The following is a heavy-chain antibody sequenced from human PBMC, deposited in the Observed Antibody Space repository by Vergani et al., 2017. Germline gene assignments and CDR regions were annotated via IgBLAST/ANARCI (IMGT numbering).Heavy chain of an antibody. D-gene: IGHD2-15*01. V-gene: IGHV3-21*02. CDR2: ITSTGATI. CDR1: GFTFKNNT. Sequence: VQLVESGGGLVKPGGSLRLSCGASGFTFKNNTMTWVRQSPGKGLEWVSSITSTGATINYADSVKGRFTISRDNAKKFLYLQMNNLRAEDTALYYCASRVSAGGGLDTWGQGTLGTVS. J-gene: IGHJ5*02. CDR3: ASRVSAGGGLDT.